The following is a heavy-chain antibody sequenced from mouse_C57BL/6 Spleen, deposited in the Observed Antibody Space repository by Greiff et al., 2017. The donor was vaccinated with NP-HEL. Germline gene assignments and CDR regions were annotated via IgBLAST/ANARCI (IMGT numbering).Heavy chain of an antibody. J-gene: IGHJ2*01. CDR1: GYTFTSYD. D-gene: IGHD1-1*01. CDR3: ARSNYGSSSYYFDY. Sequence: VQLQQSGPELVKPGASVKLSCKASGYTFTSYDINWVKQRPGQGLEWIGWIYPRDGSPKYNEKFKGKATLTVDTSSSTAYMELHSLTSEDSAVYCCARSNYGSSSYYFDYWGQGTTLTVSS. CDR2: IYPRDGSP. V-gene: IGHV1-85*01.